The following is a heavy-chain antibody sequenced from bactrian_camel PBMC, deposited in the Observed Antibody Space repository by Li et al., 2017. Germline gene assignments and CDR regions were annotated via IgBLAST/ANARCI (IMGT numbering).Heavy chain of an antibody. Sequence: HVQLVESGGGLVQPGGSLRLSCAASGFTFRDRDVAWYHQGPGGGCELLSKIRTDGTIEYANSVKGRFTISLDNAKNTAYLQMDSLKPADTGVYYCASDVIFPVALGRCPGSFGAWGQGTQVTVS. CDR1: GFTFRDRD. J-gene: IGHJ6*01. CDR2: IRTDGTI. V-gene: IGHV3S9*01. D-gene: IGHD5*01. CDR3: ASDVIFPVALGRCPGSFGA.